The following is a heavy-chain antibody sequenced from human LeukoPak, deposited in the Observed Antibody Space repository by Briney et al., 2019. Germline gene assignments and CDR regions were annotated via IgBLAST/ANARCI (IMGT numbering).Heavy chain of an antibody. CDR1: GFTFSDYY. V-gene: IGHV3-11*04. D-gene: IGHD3-3*01. J-gene: IGHJ4*02. CDR3: ARDSLGYDFWIGYHNQYYFDY. Sequence: PGGSLRLSCAASGFTFSDYYMSWIRQAPGKGLEWVSYISSSGSTIYYADSVKGRFTISRDNAKNSLYLQMNSLRAEDAAVYYCARDSLGYDFWIGYHNQYYFDYWGQGTLVTVSS. CDR2: ISSSGSTI.